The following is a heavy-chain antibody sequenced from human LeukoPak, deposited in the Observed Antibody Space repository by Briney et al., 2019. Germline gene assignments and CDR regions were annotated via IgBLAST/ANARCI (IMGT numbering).Heavy chain of an antibody. D-gene: IGHD3-9*01. CDR2: ISHSGEST. Sequence: PPGGSLRLSCAASGFIFSNYGMNWVRQAPGKGLEWVSSISHSGESTDYADSVEGRFTISRDNTKNTLYVQMNSLRAEDTAVYYCARDRNAAETDLFEWLINNDAFDMWGQGTMVTVSS. V-gene: IGHV3-23*01. J-gene: IGHJ3*02. CDR3: ARDRNAAETDLFEWLINNDAFDM. CDR1: GFIFSNYG.